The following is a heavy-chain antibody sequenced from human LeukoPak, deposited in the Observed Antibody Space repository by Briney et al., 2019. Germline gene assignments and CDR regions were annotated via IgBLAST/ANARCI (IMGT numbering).Heavy chain of an antibody. CDR3: AKDLGYSSGWHY. J-gene: IGHJ4*02. V-gene: IGHV3-23*01. Sequence: PGGSLRLSRAASGFTFSSYAMSWVRQAPGKGLEWVSAISGSSGSTYYADSVKGRFTISRDNSKNTLYLQMNSLRAEDTAVYYCAKDLGYSSGWHYWGQGTLVTVSS. D-gene: IGHD6-19*01. CDR2: ISGSSGST. CDR1: GFTFSSYA.